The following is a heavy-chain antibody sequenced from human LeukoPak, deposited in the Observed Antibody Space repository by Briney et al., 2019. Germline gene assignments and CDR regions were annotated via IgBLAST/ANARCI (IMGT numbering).Heavy chain of an antibody. Sequence: PSETLSLTCTVSGGSISSYYWSWIRQPPGKGLEWIGYIYYSGSTNYNPSLKSRVTISVDTSKNQFSLKLSSVTAADTAVYYCARREGAVAWYGGHFDYWGQGTLVTVSS. CDR1: GGSISSYY. D-gene: IGHD6-19*01. CDR2: IYYSGST. J-gene: IGHJ4*02. CDR3: ARREGAVAWYGGHFDY. V-gene: IGHV4-59*01.